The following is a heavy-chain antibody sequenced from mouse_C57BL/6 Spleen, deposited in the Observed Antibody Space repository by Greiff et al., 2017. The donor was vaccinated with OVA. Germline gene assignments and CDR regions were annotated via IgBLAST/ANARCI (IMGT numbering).Heavy chain of an antibody. J-gene: IGHJ3*01. V-gene: IGHV1-53*01. CDR3: ARSGRGYGSSGAWFAY. CDR2: INSSNGGT. Sequence: LQQPGTELVKPGASVKLSCKASGYTFTSYWMHWVKQRPGQGLEWIGNINSSNGGTNYNEKFKSKATLTVDKSSSTAYMQLSSLTSEDSAVYYCARSGRGYGSSGAWFAYWGQGTLVTVSA. D-gene: IGHD1-1*01. CDR1: GYTFTSYW.